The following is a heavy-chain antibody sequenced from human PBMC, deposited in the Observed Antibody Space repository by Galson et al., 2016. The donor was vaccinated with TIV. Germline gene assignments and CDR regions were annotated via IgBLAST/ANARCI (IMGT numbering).Heavy chain of an antibody. Sequence: SLRLSCAASGFSVSYKHMIWVRQTPGKGLEWVSLIYSNDNTYYADSVKGRFTISRENSKNTLYLQMNSLTAEETAKYYCAREGRGAAYPNNFDYWGQGTLVTVSS. CDR2: IYSNDNT. J-gene: IGHJ4*02. CDR3: AREGRGAAYPNNFDY. D-gene: IGHD1-26*01. CDR1: GFSVSYKH. V-gene: IGHV3-53*01.